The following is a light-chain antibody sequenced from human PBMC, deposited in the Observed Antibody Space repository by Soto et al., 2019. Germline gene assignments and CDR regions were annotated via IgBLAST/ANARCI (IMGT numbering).Light chain of an antibody. CDR1: QTISNS. CDR2: DSS. V-gene: IGKV3-11*01. Sequence: EIALTQSPATLSLSPGERATLSCRASQTISNSLAWYQEKPVQAPRLRLYDSSNRSTGIPPRFSGRGSGTDFTLNISSLEPEDVAVYYCQQRNSCHPPTFGGGTRVEI. CDR3: QQRNSCHPPT. J-gene: IGKJ4*01.